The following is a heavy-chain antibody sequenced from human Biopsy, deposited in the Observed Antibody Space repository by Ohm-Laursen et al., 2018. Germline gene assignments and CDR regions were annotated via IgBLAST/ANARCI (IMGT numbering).Heavy chain of an antibody. CDR3: ARTPILIVSAGLVYRHRRHLQGMDV. V-gene: IGHV2-70*11. D-gene: IGHD6-13*01. CDR1: GFSLSACGMC. Sequence: TQTLTLTCSFSGFSLSACGMCARWIRQAPGKALEWLARVDWDDYKDYSASLQTKLSISKDTSNDQVVLTVNNVNPADTATYYCARTPILIVSAGLVYRHRRHLQGMDVWGQGIAVTVS. J-gene: IGHJ6*02. CDR2: VDWDDYK.